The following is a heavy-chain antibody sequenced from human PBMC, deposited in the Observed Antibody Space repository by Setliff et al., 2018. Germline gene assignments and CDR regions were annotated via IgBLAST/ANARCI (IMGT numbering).Heavy chain of an antibody. CDR1: GFVVSNNE. Sequence: LRLSCAASGFVVSNNEMSWVRQAPEKGLEWVSVTYASGATNYADSVKGRFTISRDNSKNTLYLQMNSLRAEDTAVYYCARDVGYTYGLDFGGQGTLVTVSS. V-gene: IGHV3-53*01. D-gene: IGHD5-18*01. CDR3: ARDVGYTYGLDF. J-gene: IGHJ4*02. CDR2: TYASGAT.